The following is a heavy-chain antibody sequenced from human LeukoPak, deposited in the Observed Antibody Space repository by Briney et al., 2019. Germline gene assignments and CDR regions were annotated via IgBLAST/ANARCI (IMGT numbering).Heavy chain of an antibody. V-gene: IGHV3-21*04. CDR2: ISSSSSYI. Sequence: GGSLRLSCAASGFTFSSYSMTWVRQAPGKGLEWVSSISSSSSYIYYADSVKGRFTISRDNAKNSLYLQMNSLRAEDTALYYCAKDTGIAVAGTSVHWGQGTLVTVSS. J-gene: IGHJ4*02. D-gene: IGHD6-19*01. CDR3: AKDTGIAVAGTSVH. CDR1: GFTFSSYS.